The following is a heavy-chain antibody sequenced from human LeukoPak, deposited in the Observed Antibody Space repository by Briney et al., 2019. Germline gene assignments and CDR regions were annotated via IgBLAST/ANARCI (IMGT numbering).Heavy chain of an antibody. V-gene: IGHV1-2*02. Sequence: ASVKVSCKAFGYTFTGYYMHWVRQAPGQGLEWMGWINPNSGGTNYAQKFQGRVTMTRDTSISTAYMELSRLRSDDTAVYYCARSDANYCSSTSCQWSYYMDVWGKGTTVTVSS. CDR2: INPNSGGT. CDR1: GYTFTGYY. J-gene: IGHJ6*03. D-gene: IGHD2-2*01. CDR3: ARSDANYCSSTSCQWSYYMDV.